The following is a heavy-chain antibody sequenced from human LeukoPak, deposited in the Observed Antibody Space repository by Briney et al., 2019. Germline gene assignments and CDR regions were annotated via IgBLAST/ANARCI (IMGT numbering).Heavy chain of an antibody. CDR2: MNPNSGNT. CDR3: ARPNYDSSGYEALDI. CDR1: GYTFTSYD. V-gene: IGHV1-8*01. J-gene: IGHJ3*02. D-gene: IGHD3-22*01. Sequence: GASVKVSCKASGYTFTSYDINWVRQVTGQGLEWMGWMNPNSGNTGYAQKFQGRVTMTRNTSISTAYMELSSLRSEDTAVYYCARPNYDSSGYEALDIWGQGTMVTVSS.